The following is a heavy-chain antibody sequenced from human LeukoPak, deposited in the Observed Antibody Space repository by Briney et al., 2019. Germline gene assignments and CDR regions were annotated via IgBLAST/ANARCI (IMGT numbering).Heavy chain of an antibody. J-gene: IGHJ4*02. CDR3: ARYCSGGSCYSEDFDY. CDR1: GFTFSSYW. CDR2: INSDGSST. D-gene: IGHD2-15*01. V-gene: IGHV3-74*01. Sequence: GGSLRLSCTAYGFTFSSYWMHWVRQAPGKGLVWVSRINSDGSSTSYADSVKGRFTISRDNAKNTLYLQMNSLRAEDTAVYYCARYCSGGSCYSEDFDYWGQGILVTVSS.